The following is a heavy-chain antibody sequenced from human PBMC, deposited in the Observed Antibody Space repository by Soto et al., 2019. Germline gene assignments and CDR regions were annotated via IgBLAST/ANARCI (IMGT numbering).Heavy chain of an antibody. D-gene: IGHD1-26*01. J-gene: IGHJ4*02. CDR2: IWYDASNK. Sequence: VQLVESGGGVVQPGRSLRLSCAASGFTFRTYGMYWVRQAPGKGLEWVAVIWYDASNKYYADSVKGRFTISRDNSENTLYLQMNSARAEDTAVYYCARGRVDGGELDLWGQGTLVTVSS. CDR1: GFTFRTYG. CDR3: ARGRVDGGELDL. V-gene: IGHV3-33*01.